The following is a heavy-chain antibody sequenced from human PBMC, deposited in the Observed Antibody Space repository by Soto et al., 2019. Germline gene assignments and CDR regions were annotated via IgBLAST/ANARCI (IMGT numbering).Heavy chain of an antibody. CDR1: GGSISSYY. V-gene: IGHV4-59*08. Sequence: PSETLSLTCTVSGGSISSYYWSWIRQPPVKGLEWIGYIYYSGSTNYNPSLKSRVTISVDTSKNQFSLKLSSVTAADTAVYYCASLYYYDSSGYPPYDYWGQGTLVTVSS. CDR3: ASLYYYDSSGYPPYDY. CDR2: IYYSGST. D-gene: IGHD3-22*01. J-gene: IGHJ4*02.